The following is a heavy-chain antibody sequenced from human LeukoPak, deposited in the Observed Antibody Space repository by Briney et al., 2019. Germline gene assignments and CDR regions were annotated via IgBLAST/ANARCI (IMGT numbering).Heavy chain of an antibody. Sequence: GGSLRLSCVASGFTFSSYWMSWVRQAPGKGLEWAANIKQDGSEKYYVDSVKGRFTISRDNAKNSLYLQMNSLRAEDTAVYYCARAIEVATRLHPFDYWGQGTLVTVSS. CDR2: IKQDGSEK. D-gene: IGHD4-23*01. CDR3: ARAIEVATRLHPFDY. J-gene: IGHJ4*02. CDR1: GFTFSSYW. V-gene: IGHV3-7*01.